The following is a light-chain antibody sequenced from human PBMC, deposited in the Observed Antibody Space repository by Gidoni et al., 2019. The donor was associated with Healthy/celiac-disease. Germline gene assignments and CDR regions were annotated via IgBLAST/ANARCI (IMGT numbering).Light chain of an antibody. V-gene: IGKV1-39*01. CDR3: QQSYSTPCT. CDR1: QRMSSY. CDR2: AGS. J-gene: IGKJ3*01. Sequence: DIQITQSPSSLSASVGDRVTITCRASQRMSSYLNWYQHKPGTAPKLLIYAGSSLQSGVPSRFSGSGSGTEVTLTIGSLQPEDFATYYCQQSYSTPCTFXPXTKVDIK.